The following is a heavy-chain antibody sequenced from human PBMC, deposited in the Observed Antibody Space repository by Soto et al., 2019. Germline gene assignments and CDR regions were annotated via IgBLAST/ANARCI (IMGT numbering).Heavy chain of an antibody. V-gene: IGHV1-18*01. Sequence: HVQLVQSGGELKKPGASVKVSCNTSGYTFNTYFITWVRQAPGQGLEWMGWISPHNGNTNYAEKFQGRVTMTADTITKTAYMELRNRRIDATAVYYCARDTGNSFAYWGPGTPVTVSS. J-gene: IGHJ4*02. CDR3: ARDTGNSFAY. CDR1: GYTFNTYF. CDR2: ISPHNGNT.